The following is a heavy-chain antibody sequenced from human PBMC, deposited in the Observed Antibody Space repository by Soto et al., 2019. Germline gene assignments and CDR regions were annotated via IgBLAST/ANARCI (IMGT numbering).Heavy chain of an antibody. V-gene: IGHV4-34*01. D-gene: IGHD3-22*01. CDR2: IHYSGST. CDR3: AREYDSSGYYGWFDP. J-gene: IGHJ5*02. Sequence: SETLSLTCAVYGGSFSGYYWGWIRQPPGKGLEWIGSIHYSGSTYQNPSLKSPVTISLDTSKNQFSLKLSSVTAADTAVYYCAREYDSSGYYGWFDPWGQGTLVTVSS. CDR1: GGSFSGYY.